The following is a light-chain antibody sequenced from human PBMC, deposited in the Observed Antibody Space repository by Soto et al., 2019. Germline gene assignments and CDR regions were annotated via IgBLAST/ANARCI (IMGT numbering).Light chain of an antibody. CDR3: QQYNNWPWA. CDR1: QSVSSN. CDR2: GAS. Sequence: EIVMTQSPATLSVSPGERATLSCRASQSVSSNLAWYQQKPGQAPRLLIYGASTRATGITARFSGSGSGTEFTLTIGSLQSEDFAVYYCQQYNNWPWAFGQGTKVEI. J-gene: IGKJ1*01. V-gene: IGKV3-15*01.